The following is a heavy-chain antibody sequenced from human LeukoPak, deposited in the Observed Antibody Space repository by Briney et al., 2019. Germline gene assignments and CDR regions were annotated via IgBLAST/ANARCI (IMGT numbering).Heavy chain of an antibody. V-gene: IGHV3-7*03. CDR2: IQPDGSEQ. D-gene: IGHD6-13*01. J-gene: IGHJ4*02. CDR1: GFTFSSNW. CDR3: ARVDLGSSWYEYYFDY. Sequence: GSLSLSCAASGFTFSSNWMSWVRQAPGKGLEWVGNIQPDGSEQYPVDSVKGRFTISRDNAKNSLYLQMNSLRAEDTALYYCARVDLGSSWYEYYFDYWGQGTLVTVSS.